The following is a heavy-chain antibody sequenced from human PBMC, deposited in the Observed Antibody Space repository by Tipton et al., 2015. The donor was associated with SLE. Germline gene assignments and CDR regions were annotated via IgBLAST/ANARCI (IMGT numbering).Heavy chain of an antibody. D-gene: IGHD3-22*01. V-gene: IGHV4-59*08. Sequence: TLSLTCTVSGGSISGYYWSWIRQPPGKGLEWIGYIYHSGSTNYNPSLKSRVNISVDTSKNQFSLKLSSVTAADTAVYYCARVASYDGSGYYLDWFDPWGQGTLVTVSS. CDR1: GGSISGYY. CDR3: ARVASYDGSGYYLDWFDP. CDR2: IYHSGST. J-gene: IGHJ5*02.